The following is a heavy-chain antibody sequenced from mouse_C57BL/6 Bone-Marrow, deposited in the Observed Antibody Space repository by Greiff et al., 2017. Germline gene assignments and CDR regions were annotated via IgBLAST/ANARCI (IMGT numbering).Heavy chain of an antibody. Sequence: EVKLMESGGGLVKPGGSLKLSCAASGFTFSDYGMHWVRQAPEKGLEWVAYISSGSSTIYYADTVKGRFTISRDNAKNTLFLQMTSLRSEDTAMYYCARRASNYGYFDVWGTGTTVTVSS. CDR3: ARRASNYGYFDV. CDR2: ISSGSSTI. J-gene: IGHJ1*03. CDR1: GFTFSDYG. V-gene: IGHV5-17*01. D-gene: IGHD2-10*02.